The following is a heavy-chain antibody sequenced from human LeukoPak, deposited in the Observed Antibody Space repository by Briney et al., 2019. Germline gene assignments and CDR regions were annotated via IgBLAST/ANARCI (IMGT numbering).Heavy chain of an antibody. D-gene: IGHD6-13*01. V-gene: IGHV4-30-2*01. J-gene: IGHJ5*02. CDR3: ARAAAGLNWFDP. CDR2: FYHRGST. Sequence: IGYFYHRGSTYYNPSLKSRVTISVDRSKNQFSLKLSSVTAADTAVYYCARAAAGLNWFDPWGQGTLVTVSS.